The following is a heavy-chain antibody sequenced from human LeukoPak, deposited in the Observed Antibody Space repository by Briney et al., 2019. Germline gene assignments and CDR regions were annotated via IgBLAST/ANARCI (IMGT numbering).Heavy chain of an antibody. Sequence: SETLSLTCTVSGGSISSSSYYWGWIRQPPGKGLEWIGSIYYSGSTYYNPSLKSRVTISVDTSKNQFSLKLSSVTAADTAVYYCARLLRYFDWLLYDGPNWFDPWGQGTLVTVSS. CDR1: GGSISSSSYY. CDR3: ARLLRYFDWLLYDGPNWFDP. V-gene: IGHV4-39*07. J-gene: IGHJ5*02. CDR2: IYYSGST. D-gene: IGHD3-9*01.